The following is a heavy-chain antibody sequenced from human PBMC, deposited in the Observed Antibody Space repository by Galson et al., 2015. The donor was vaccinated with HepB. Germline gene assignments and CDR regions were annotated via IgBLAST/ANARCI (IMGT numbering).Heavy chain of an antibody. Sequence: SLRLSCAASGFTFSSYAMSWVRQAPGKGLEWVSAISGSGGSTYYADSVKGRFTISRDNSKNTLYLQMNSLRAEDTAVYYCAKDDSSGYYPLRWGQGTLVTVSS. D-gene: IGHD3-22*01. V-gene: IGHV3-23*01. J-gene: IGHJ4*02. CDR3: AKDDSSGYYPLR. CDR1: GFTFSSYA. CDR2: ISGSGGST.